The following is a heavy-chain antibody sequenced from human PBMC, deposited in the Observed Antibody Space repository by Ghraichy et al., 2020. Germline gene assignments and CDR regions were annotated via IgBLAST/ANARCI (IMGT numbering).Heavy chain of an antibody. D-gene: IGHD3-9*01. V-gene: IGHV4-34*01. CDR3: ARRHFRYFDGLLPFEF. CDR1: GDPFSGFF. Sequence: SQTLSLTCAVSGDPFSGFFWNWIRQPPGKGLEWIVQINDSGNTKYNPSLKSRVTISVDTSKNQIFLNLTDVRAANTAIYYFARRHFRYFDGLLPFEFWGLGSLVAVAS. J-gene: IGHJ4*02. CDR2: INDSGNT.